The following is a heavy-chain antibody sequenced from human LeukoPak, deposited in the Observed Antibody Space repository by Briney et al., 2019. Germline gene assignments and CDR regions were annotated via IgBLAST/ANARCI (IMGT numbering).Heavy chain of an antibody. J-gene: IGHJ6*02. CDR1: GFTFSSYS. V-gene: IGHV3-21*01. Sequence: GGSLRLSCAASGFTFSSYSMNWVRQAPGKGLEWVSSISSSSSYIYYADSVKGRFTISRDNAKNSLYLQMNSLRAEDTAVYYCARALTYCSGGSCYSHHRSYYYGMDVWGQGTTVTVSS. CDR3: ARALTYCSGGSCYSHHRSYYYGMDV. CDR2: ISSSSSYI. D-gene: IGHD2-15*01.